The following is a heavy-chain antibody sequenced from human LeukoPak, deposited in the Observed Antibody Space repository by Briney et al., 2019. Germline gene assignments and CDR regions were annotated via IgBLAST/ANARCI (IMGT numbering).Heavy chain of an antibody. D-gene: IGHD2-8*01. CDR2: IREDDSER. V-gene: IGHV3-7*01. Sequence: PGGSLRLSCVGSGFTFSYYGMDWVRQAPGKGLEWVANIREDDSERNYVDSVKGRFTISRDNAWNSVYLQMNDLRPEDTAVYCCAREQWSRLDWGQGTQVTVSS. CDR1: GFTFSYYG. CDR3: AREQWSRLD. J-gene: IGHJ4*02.